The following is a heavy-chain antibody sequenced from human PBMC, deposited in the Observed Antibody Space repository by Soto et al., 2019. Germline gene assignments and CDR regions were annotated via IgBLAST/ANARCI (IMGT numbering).Heavy chain of an antibody. D-gene: IGHD3-10*01. Sequence: WTWIRQHPGKGLEWIGNIHHSGSTFYNPSLKSRVSISVDTSKNQFSLKLSSVTAADTAVYFCVRGVLSWGQGTLFTVSS. J-gene: IGHJ1*01. V-gene: IGHV4-31*02. CDR3: VRGVLS. CDR2: IHHSGST.